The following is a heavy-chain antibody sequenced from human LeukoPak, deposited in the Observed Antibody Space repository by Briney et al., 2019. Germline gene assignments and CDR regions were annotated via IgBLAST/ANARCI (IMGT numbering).Heavy chain of an antibody. CDR1: GYTFTSYA. CDR3: ATLSGYPFDY. D-gene: IGHD3-22*01. Sequence: ASVKVSCKASGYTFTSYAMNWVRQAPGQGLEWMGIINPSGGSTSYAQKFQGRVTMTRDTSTSTVYMELSSLRSEDTAVYYCATLSGYPFDYWGQGTLVTVSS. V-gene: IGHV1-46*01. CDR2: INPSGGST. J-gene: IGHJ4*02.